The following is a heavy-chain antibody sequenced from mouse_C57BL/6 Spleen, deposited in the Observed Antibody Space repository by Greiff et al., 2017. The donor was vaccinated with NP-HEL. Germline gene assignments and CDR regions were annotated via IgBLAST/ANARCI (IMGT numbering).Heavy chain of an antibody. CDR2: IRNKANGYTT. Sequence: EVQRVESGGGLVQPGGSLSLSCAASGFTFTDYYMSWVRQPPGKALEWLGFIRNKANGYTTEYSASVKGRFTISRDNSQSILYLQMNALRAEDSATYYCARSYGSSVFAYWGQGTLVTVSA. CDR1: GFTFTDYY. CDR3: ARSYGSSVFAY. D-gene: IGHD1-1*01. J-gene: IGHJ3*01. V-gene: IGHV7-3*01.